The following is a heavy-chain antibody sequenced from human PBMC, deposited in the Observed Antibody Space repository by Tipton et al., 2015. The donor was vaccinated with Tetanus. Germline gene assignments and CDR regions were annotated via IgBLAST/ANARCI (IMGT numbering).Heavy chain of an antibody. CDR2: ISGYNGNT. CDR3: ARDYFGSGSNYYFDY. Sequence: QSGAEVKKPGASVKVSCKASGYTFTRYGLTWVQQAPGQGPEWMGWISGYNGNTNYAPKFQGRVTMTTDTTTNTAYMELRSLRSDDTAVYYCARDYFGSGSNYYFDYWGQGSQVSVSS. D-gene: IGHD3-10*01. J-gene: IGHJ4*02. CDR1: GYTFTRYG. V-gene: IGHV1-18*01.